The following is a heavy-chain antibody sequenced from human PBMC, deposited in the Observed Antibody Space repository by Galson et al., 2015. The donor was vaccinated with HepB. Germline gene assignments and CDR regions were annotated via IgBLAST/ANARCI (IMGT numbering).Heavy chain of an antibody. Sequence: SVKVSCKASGYTFSSYAISWVRQAPGQGLEWMGWISVYTGNTKYAQKLQGRVTMTTDTSTSTAYMELRSLRSDDTAVYYRARGHPSGYCTGGVCYNYYYYMDVWGKGTTVTVSS. D-gene: IGHD2-8*02. CDR2: ISVYTGNT. J-gene: IGHJ6*03. CDR1: GYTFSSYA. V-gene: IGHV1-18*01. CDR3: ARGHPSGYCTGGVCYNYYYYMDV.